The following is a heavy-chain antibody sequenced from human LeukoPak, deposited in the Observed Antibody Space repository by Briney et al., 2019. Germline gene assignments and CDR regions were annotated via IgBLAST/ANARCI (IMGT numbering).Heavy chain of an antibody. D-gene: IGHD3-10*01. J-gene: IGHJ6*03. Sequence: PGGSLRLSCAASGFTFSSYAMSWVRQAPGKGLEWVSAISGSGGSTYYADSVKGRFTISRDNSKNTLYLQMNSLRAEDTAVYYCARFGSFRDPYYYYYMDVWGKGTTVTVSS. CDR3: ARFGSFRDPYYYYYMDV. CDR2: ISGSGGST. CDR1: GFTFSSYA. V-gene: IGHV3-23*01.